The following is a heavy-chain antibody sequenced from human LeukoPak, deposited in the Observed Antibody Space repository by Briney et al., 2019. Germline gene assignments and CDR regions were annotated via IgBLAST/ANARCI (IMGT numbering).Heavy chain of an antibody. D-gene: IGHD4-17*01. CDR3: ARDYGDYFAFDI. CDR1: GGSIGRSSSYY. J-gene: IGHJ3*02. CDR2: IYYTGDT. Sequence: PSETLSLTCTVSGGSIGRSSSYYWGWIRQPPGKGLEWIGSIYYTGDTYYNPSLTSRVTISVDTSKNQFSLKLSSVTAADTAVYYCARDYGDYFAFDIWGQGTMVTVSS. V-gene: IGHV4-39*02.